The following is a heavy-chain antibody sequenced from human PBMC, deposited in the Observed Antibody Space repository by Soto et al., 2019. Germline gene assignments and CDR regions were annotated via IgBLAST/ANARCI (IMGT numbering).Heavy chain of an antibody. CDR2: IYTSGST. D-gene: IGHD2-15*01. J-gene: IGHJ6*02. CDR1: GGSISSYY. V-gene: IGHV4-4*07. CDR3: AREESRGIWQAYYYGMDV. Sequence: SETLSLTCTVSGGSISSYYWSWIRQPAGKGLEWIGRIYTSGSTNYNPSLKSRVTMSVDTSKNQFSLKLSSVTAADTAVYYCAREESRGIWQAYYYGMDVWGQGTTVTVSS.